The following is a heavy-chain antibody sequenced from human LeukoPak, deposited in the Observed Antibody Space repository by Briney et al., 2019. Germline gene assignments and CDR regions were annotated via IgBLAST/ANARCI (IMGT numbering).Heavy chain of an antibody. Sequence: SETLSLTCTVSGYSISSGYYWGWIRQPPGKGLEWIGSIYHSGSTYYNPSLKSRVTISVDTSKNQFSLKLSSVTAADTAVYYCARIIGDYDYYYYYMDVWGKGTTVTVSS. V-gene: IGHV4-38-2*02. CDR2: IYHSGST. J-gene: IGHJ6*03. CDR3: ARIIGDYDYYYYYMDV. D-gene: IGHD4-17*01. CDR1: GYSISSGYY.